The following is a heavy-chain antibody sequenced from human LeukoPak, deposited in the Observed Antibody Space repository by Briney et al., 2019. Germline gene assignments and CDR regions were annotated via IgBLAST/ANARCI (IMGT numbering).Heavy chain of an antibody. CDR1: GFTVSSSY. V-gene: IGHV3-53*01. CDR3: AVTYYYDSSGYWGAFDI. J-gene: IGHJ3*02. D-gene: IGHD3-22*01. CDR2: IYSGGST. Sequence: GGSLRLSCVASGFTVSSSYMSWVRQAPGKGLEWVSVIYSGGSTFYADSGRGRFTISRDNSRNTVYLQMNSLRADDTAVYYCAVTYYYDSSGYWGAFDIWGQGTMVTVSS.